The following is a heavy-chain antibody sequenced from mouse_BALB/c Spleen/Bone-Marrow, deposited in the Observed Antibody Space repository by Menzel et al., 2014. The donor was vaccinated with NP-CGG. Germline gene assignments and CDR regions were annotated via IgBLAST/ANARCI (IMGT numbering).Heavy chain of an antibody. CDR3: ARSACYRWLFAY. D-gene: IGHD2-14*01. V-gene: IGHV1-4*01. CDR1: GYTFTSYT. Sequence: VQLQQSGAELASPGASVKMSCKASGYTFTSYTLHCVKQRPGQCLEWIGYINPSSGYANYNQMFKDKATLTADKSSSPAYMQLSSPTSEYAAVYYCARSACYRWLFAYLSQGTLVTVSA. CDR2: INPSSGYA. J-gene: IGHJ3*01.